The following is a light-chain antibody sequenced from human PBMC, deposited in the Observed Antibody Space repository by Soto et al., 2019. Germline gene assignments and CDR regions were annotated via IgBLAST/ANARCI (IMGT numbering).Light chain of an antibody. Sequence: QAVVTQEPSLTVSPGGTVTLTCASSTGAVTSDHYPNWFQQKAGQAPRALISRTSNKHSWTPARFSGSLLGGKAALTLSGVQPEDEAEYYCLLYYGGAHLGVFGGGTKLTFL. V-gene: IGLV7-43*01. CDR1: TGAVTSDHY. CDR2: RTS. J-gene: IGLJ2*01. CDR3: LLYYGGAHLGV.